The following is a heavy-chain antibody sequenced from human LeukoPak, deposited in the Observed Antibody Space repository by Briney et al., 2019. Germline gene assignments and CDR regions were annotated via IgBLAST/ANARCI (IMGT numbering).Heavy chain of an antibody. CDR1: GFIFSSYG. V-gene: IGHV3-30*03. J-gene: IGHJ4*02. D-gene: IGHD6-13*01. CDR2: ISYDGSNK. CDR3: ASPYSSSWYRAGNFDY. Sequence: GGSLRLSCAASGFIFSSYGMHWVRQAPGKGLEWVTVISYDGSNKYYADSVKGRFTISRDNSKNTLYLQMNSLRVEDTGVYYCASPYSSSWYRAGNFDYWGQATLVSVSS.